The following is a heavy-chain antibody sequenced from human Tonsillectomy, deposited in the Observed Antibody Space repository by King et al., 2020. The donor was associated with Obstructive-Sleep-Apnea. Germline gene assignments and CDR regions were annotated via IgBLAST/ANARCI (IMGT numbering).Heavy chain of an antibody. J-gene: IGHJ4*02. CDR1: GFTFSSYA. Sequence: EVQLVESGGGLEQPGRSLRLSCAASGFTFSSYAMSWVRQVPGKGLEWVSAISGSGCRTNYADSVKGRFTISRDNSKNTLYLQMTSLRAEDTAVYYCAKMSPHILTGYSHWGQGTLVTVSS. CDR3: AKMSPHILTGYSH. V-gene: IGHV3-23*04. CDR2: ISGSGCRT. D-gene: IGHD3-9*01.